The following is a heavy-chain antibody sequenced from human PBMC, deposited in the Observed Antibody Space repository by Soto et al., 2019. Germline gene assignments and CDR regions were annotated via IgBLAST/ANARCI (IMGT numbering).Heavy chain of an antibody. CDR2: INHSGNT. CDR3: ARRVYYDILTGWYIDY. V-gene: IGHV4-34*02. J-gene: IGHJ4*02. CDR1: GGSFSGYY. D-gene: IGHD3-9*01. Sequence: QVQLQQWGAELLKPSETLSLTCAVYGGSFSGYYWSWIRQSPEKGLEWIGEINHSGNTNYNPSLKSRVTISVDTSKNQFSLKLSSVTVADTSVYYCARRVYYDILTGWYIDYSGQGILVTVSS.